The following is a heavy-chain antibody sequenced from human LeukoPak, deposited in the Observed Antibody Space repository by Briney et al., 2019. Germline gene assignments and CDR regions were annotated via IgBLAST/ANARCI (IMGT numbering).Heavy chain of an antibody. V-gene: IGHV3-23*01. CDR3: AKMGGDYNLCYYYMDV. CDR2: ISGGGDST. D-gene: IGHD4-17*01. J-gene: IGHJ6*03. CDR1: GFTFSSYA. Sequence: GGSLRLSCAASGFTFSSYAMTWVRQAPGKGLEWVSVISGGGDSTYLADSVRGRFTVSRDNSKNTLYLQLKRLRAEDTAVYYCAKMGGDYNLCYYYMDVWGKGTTVTVSS.